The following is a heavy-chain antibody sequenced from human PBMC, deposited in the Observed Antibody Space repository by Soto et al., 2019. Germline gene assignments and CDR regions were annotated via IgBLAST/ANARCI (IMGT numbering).Heavy chain of an antibody. V-gene: IGHV4-59*01. D-gene: IGHD2-21*02. CDR2: IFYSGST. CDR3: ARIDPPLLPASFDP. J-gene: IGHJ5*02. Sequence: PSETLSLTCTLSGASIGDNYWSWIRQPPGKGLEWIGYIFYSGSTNYNPSLESRVTISIDTPKNQFSLRLNSVTAADTAVYYCARIDPPLLPASFDPWGPATRLTLAS. CDR1: GASIGDNY.